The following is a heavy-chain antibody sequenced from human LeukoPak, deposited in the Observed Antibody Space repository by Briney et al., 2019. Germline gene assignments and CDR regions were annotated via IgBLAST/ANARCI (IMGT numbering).Heavy chain of an antibody. J-gene: IGHJ4*02. Sequence: GRSLRLSCAASGFTFSSYAMHWVRQAPGKGLEWVSGIGVRGDDTYYADSVKGRFTISRDNVDNTLFLQMNSLRAEDTAIYYCAKPHIRMSTVCFFDSWGQGTRVTVSS. CDR2: IGVRGDDT. CDR1: GFTFSSYA. V-gene: IGHV3-23*01. CDR3: AKPHIRMSTVCFFDS. D-gene: IGHD5/OR15-5a*01.